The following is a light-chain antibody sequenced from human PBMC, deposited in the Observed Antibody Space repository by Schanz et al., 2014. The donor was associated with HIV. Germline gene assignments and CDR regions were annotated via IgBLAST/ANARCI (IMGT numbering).Light chain of an antibody. CDR1: SSNIGAGYD. J-gene: IGLJ7*01. V-gene: IGLV1-40*01. CDR2: GNS. Sequence: QSVLTQPPSVSGAPGQRVTISCTGSSSNIGAGYDVHWYLHLPGTAPKLLIYGNSNRPSGVPARFSGSKSGSSASLAISGLQAEDEADYYCQSYDSSLRGSVFGGGTQLTVL. CDR3: QSYDSSLRGSV.